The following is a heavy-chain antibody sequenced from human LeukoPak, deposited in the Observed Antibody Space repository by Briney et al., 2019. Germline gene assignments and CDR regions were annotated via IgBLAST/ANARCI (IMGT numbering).Heavy chain of an antibody. J-gene: IGHJ4*02. Sequence: GGSLRLSCAASGFTFSSYSMNWVRQAPGKGLEWVSSISSSSSYIYYADSVKGRFTISRDNAKNSLYLQMNSLRAEDTAVYYCARDHVGSGWSYYFDYWGQGTLVTVSS. CDR1: GFTFSSYS. D-gene: IGHD6-19*01. CDR3: ARDHVGSGWSYYFDY. CDR2: ISSSSSYI. V-gene: IGHV3-21*01.